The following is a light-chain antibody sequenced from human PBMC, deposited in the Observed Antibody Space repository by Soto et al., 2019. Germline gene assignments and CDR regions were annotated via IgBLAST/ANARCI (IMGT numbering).Light chain of an antibody. Sequence: QSPATVSFYKGERATLSCRASQSVSTSLAWYQQKPGQAPRLLLFGVSSRAAGIPDRFSGSGSGSDFTLTISRLQPEDFAVYFCQHYATPPFLFG. CDR1: QSVSTS. V-gene: IGKV3-20*01. CDR2: GVS. CDR3: QHYATPPFL. J-gene: IGKJ4*01.